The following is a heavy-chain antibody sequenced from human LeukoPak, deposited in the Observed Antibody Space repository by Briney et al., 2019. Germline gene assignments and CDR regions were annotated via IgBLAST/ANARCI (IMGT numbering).Heavy chain of an antibody. D-gene: IGHD6-13*01. J-gene: IGHJ4*02. Sequence: PSETLSLTCTVSGYSISSGYYWGWIRQPPGKGLEWIGSIYHSGSTYYNSSLKSRVSISVDTSKNQFSLKLSSVTAADTAVYYCARISPWAAAGTSWGQGTLVTVSS. CDR2: IYHSGST. CDR1: GYSISSGYY. V-gene: IGHV4-38-2*02. CDR3: ARISPWAAAGTS.